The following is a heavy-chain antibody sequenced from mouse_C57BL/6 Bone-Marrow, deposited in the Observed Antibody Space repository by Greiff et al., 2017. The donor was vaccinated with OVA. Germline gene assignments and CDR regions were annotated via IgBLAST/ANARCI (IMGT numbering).Heavy chain of an antibody. Sequence: EVQLQESGPELVKPGASVKISCKASGYSFTDYNMNWVKQSNGKSLEWIGVINPNYGTTSYNQKFKGKATLTVDQSSSTAYMQLNSLTSEDSAVYYCARRDYSNPYYAMDYWGQGTSVTVSS. J-gene: IGHJ4*01. D-gene: IGHD2-5*01. CDR1: GYSFTDYN. CDR3: ARRDYSNPYYAMDY. CDR2: INPNYGTT. V-gene: IGHV1-39*01.